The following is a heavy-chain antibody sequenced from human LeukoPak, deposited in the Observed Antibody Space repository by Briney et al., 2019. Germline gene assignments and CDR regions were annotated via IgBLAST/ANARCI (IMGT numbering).Heavy chain of an antibody. CDR3: AGDYCSSTSCWFDP. V-gene: IGHV4-31*11. J-gene: IGHJ5*02. D-gene: IGHD2-2*01. CDR2: IYYSGST. CDR1: GGSISSGGYS. Sequence: SETLSLTCAVSGGSISSGGYSWSWIRQPPGKGLEWIGYIYYSGSTYYSPSLKSRVTISVNTSKNQFSLKLSSVTAADTAVYYCAGDYCSSTSCWFDPWGQGTLVTVSS.